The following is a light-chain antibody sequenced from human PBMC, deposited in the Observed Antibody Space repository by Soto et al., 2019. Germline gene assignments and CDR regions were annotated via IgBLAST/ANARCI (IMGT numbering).Light chain of an antibody. V-gene: IGKV3-20*01. CDR1: QSVSSSY. CDR2: GAS. J-gene: IGKJ1*01. Sequence: EIVLTQSPGTLSLSPGERATLSCRASQSVSSSYLAWYQQKPGQAPRLLIYGASSRATGIPERFSGSGSGTEFTLTISRLEPEDFAAYYCQQYGSSPWTFGQGTKVEIK. CDR3: QQYGSSPWT.